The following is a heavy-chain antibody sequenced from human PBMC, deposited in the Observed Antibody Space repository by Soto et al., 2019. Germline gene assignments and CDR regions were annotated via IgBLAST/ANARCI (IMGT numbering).Heavy chain of an antibody. CDR2: IIPIFGTA. D-gene: IGHD6-13*01. Sequence: QVQLVQSGAEVKKPGSSVKVSCKASGGTFSSYAISWVRQAPGQGLEWMGGIIPIFGTANYAQKFQGSVTIGAEETTSTAYMEVSCLGSEDTAVYDCAGFRIAAPHYSMDVWGQGTTVSVSS. J-gene: IGHJ6*02. V-gene: IGHV1-69*01. CDR1: GGTFSSYA. CDR3: AGFRIAAPHYSMDV.